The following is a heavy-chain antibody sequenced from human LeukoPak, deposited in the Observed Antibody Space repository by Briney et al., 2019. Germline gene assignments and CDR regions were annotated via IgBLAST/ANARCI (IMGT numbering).Heavy chain of an antibody. CDR2: IGGSGTNT. J-gene: IGHJ4*02. CDR1: GFTFSAYA. CDR3: AKDPFRARISAPDY. D-gene: IGHD6-6*01. Sequence: SGGSLRLSCAASGFTFSAYAMSWVRRAPGKGLGWVSAIGGSGTNTYYADSVKGRFNISRDNSKNTLYLQMDSLRAEDTAVYYCAKDPFRARISAPDYWGQGTLVTVSS. V-gene: IGHV3-23*01.